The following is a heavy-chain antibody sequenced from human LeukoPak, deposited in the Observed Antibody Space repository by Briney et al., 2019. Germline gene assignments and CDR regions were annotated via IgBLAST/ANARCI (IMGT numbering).Heavy chain of an antibody. D-gene: IGHD3-10*01. V-gene: IGHV4-34*01. J-gene: IGHJ4*02. CDR1: GGSFSGYY. CDR3: ARLGVRTIDY. Sequence: PSETLSLTCAVYGGSFSGYYWSWIRQPPGKGLEWIGEINHSGSTNYNPSLKSRVTISVDTSKNQFSLKLSSVTAADTAVYYCARLGVRTIDYWGQGTLVTVSS. CDR2: INHSGST.